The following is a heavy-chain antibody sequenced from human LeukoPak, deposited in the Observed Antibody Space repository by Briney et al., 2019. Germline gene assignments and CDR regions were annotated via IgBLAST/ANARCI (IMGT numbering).Heavy chain of an antibody. D-gene: IGHD3-3*01. V-gene: IGHV4-31*03. CDR3: ARRDYDFWSGYFDY. J-gene: IGHJ4*02. CDR1: GGSISSGGYY. Sequence: SETLSLTCTVSGGSISSGGYYWSWIRQHPGKGLEWIGYIYYSGSTYYNPSLKSRVTISVDTSKNQFSLKLSSVTAADTAVYYCARRDYDFWSGYFDYWGQGTLVTVSS. CDR2: IYYSGST.